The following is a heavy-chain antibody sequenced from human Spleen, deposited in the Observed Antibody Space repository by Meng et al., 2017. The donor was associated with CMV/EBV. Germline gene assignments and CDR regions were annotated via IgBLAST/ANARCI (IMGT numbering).Heavy chain of an antibody. CDR2: INCNSGGT. Sequence: ASVKVSCKAAGYTFADYYIHWVRQAPGQGLEWMGWINCNSGGTIYAQKFQGRVTMTRDTSINTAYMELSRLRSDDTAVFYCARGHNDLDVWGQGTTVTVSS. CDR3: ARGHNDLDV. V-gene: IGHV1-2*02. CDR1: GYTFADYY. D-gene: IGHD3-3*01. J-gene: IGHJ6*02.